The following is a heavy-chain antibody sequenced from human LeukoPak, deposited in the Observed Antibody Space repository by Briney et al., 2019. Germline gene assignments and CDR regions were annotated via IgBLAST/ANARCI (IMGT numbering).Heavy chain of an antibody. V-gene: IGHV3-23*01. CDR1: GFTFSSYA. D-gene: IGHD6-19*01. J-gene: IGHJ3*02. Sequence: GGSLRLSCAASGFTFSSYAMSWVRQAPGKGLEWVSAISGSGGSTYYADSVKGRFTISRDNSKNTLYLQMNSLRAEDTAVYYRAKDREYSSGWYGNAFDIWGQGTMVTVSS. CDR3: AKDREYSSGWYGNAFDI. CDR2: ISGSGGST.